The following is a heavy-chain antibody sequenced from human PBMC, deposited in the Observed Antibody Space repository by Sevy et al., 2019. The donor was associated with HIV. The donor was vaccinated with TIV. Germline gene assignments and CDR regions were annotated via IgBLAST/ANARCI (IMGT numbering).Heavy chain of an antibody. D-gene: IGHD5-12*01. J-gene: IGHJ4*02. CDR3: ATEYSYDY. V-gene: IGHV1-2*02. CDR1: GHTFSGNY. Sequence: ASVKVSCKASGHTFSGNYIQWVRQAPGQGLEWLGWINSKSGAISYAQKFQDRVTMTRDTSTTTAYMELSRLRSDDTAVYYCATEYSYDYWGQGTLVTVSS. CDR2: INSKSGAI.